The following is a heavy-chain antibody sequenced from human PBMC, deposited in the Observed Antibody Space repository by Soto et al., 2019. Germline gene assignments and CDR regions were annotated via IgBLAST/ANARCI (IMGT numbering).Heavy chain of an antibody. CDR3: ARDWGAWFDP. Sequence: VHLVESGGALVKPGGSLRLSCAASGFTLSDSYMSWIRQAPGKGLEWLSYISNSGRTINYADSVKGRFTISRDNAKNLLYLQLNSLRGEDTAAYYCARDWGAWFDPWGQGTLVTVSS. D-gene: IGHD3-16*01. CDR1: GFTLSDSY. J-gene: IGHJ5*02. CDR2: ISNSGRTI. V-gene: IGHV3-11*01.